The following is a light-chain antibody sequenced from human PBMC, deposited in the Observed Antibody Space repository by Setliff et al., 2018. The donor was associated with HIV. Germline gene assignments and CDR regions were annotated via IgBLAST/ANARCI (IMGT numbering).Light chain of an antibody. CDR3: TSYAGSHTFV. CDR2: GVN. Sequence: QSALTQPASVSGSPGQSITISCTGTSSDVGGYNSVSWYQHYPGKAPKVMIFGVNNRPSGVSNRFSGSKSGSTASLTISGLQAEDEADYFCTSYAGSHTFVFGTGTKVTVL. J-gene: IGLJ1*01. V-gene: IGLV2-14*01. CDR1: SSDVGGYNS.